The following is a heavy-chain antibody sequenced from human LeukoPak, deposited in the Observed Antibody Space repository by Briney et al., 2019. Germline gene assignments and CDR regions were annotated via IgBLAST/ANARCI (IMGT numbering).Heavy chain of an antibody. D-gene: IGHD1-1*01. J-gene: IGHJ4*02. V-gene: IGHV4-59*01. CDR1: GGSISGYY. Sequence: PSETLSLTCTVSGGSISGYYWTWIRQPPGKGLEWIGYIYYGGSTNYNPSLKSRVTISVDTSKNQFSLKLSSVSAADTAVYYCARDPSAWNGYFGYWGQGALVTVSS. CDR3: ARDPSAWNGYFGY. CDR2: IYYGGST.